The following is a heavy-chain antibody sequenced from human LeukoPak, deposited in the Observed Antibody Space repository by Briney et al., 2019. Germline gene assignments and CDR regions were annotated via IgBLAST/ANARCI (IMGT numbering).Heavy chain of an antibody. CDR2: IWYDVSNK. CDR1: GFTFSSYG. D-gene: IGHD2-2*02. CDR3: AKKGSVVPAAIGRNWFDP. J-gene: IGHJ5*02. V-gene: IGHV3-33*06. Sequence: GRSLRLSCAASGFTFSSYGTHWVRQAPGKGLEWVAVIWYDVSNKYHADSVKGRFTISRDNSKHTLYLQMNSLRAEDTAVYYCAKKGSVVPAAIGRNWFDPWGQGTLVTVSS.